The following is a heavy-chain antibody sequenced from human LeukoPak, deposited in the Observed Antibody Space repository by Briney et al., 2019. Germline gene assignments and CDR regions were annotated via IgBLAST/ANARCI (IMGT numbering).Heavy chain of an antibody. V-gene: IGHV3-49*03. CDR2: IRSKAYGGTT. Sequence: SLRLSCTASGFTFGDYAMSWFRQAPGKGLEWVGFIRSKAYGGTTEYAASVKGRFTISRDDSKSIAYLQMNSLKTEDTAVYYCTRADVITMVRGPYFDYWGQGTPVTVSS. CDR1: GFTFGDYA. CDR3: TRADVITMVRGPYFDY. J-gene: IGHJ4*02. D-gene: IGHD3-10*01.